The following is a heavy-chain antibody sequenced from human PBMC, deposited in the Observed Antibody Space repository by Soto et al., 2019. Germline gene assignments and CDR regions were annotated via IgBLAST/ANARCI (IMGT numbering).Heavy chain of an antibody. CDR1: GYTFTSYG. CDR2: ISAYNGNT. Sequence: ASVKVSCKASGYTFTSYGISWVRQAPGQGLEWMGWISAYNGNTNYAQKLQGRVTMTTDTSTSTAYMELRSLRSDDTAVYYCARVVPAATYNYYYMDVWGKGTTVTVCS. J-gene: IGHJ6*03. CDR3: ARVVPAATYNYYYMDV. V-gene: IGHV1-18*01. D-gene: IGHD2-2*01.